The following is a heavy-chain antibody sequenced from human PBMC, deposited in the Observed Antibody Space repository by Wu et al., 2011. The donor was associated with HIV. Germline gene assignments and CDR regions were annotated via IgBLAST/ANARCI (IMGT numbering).Heavy chain of an antibody. CDR3: ATTSVVPSTIKSFHMDG. V-gene: IGHV1-69-2*01. Sequence: EVQLLQSGGEVKSPGATVTISCNVSGYGVFDYYVHWVLEAPEKGLEWMGLIDPEDGEAVYSEKFQGRVTLSVDTSTDTVFMELFNVTSGDTGIYYCATTSVVPSTIKSFHMDGWGKGTSVTVSS. CDR2: IDPEDGEA. CDR1: GYGVFDYY. D-gene: IGHD1-26*01. J-gene: IGHJ6*03.